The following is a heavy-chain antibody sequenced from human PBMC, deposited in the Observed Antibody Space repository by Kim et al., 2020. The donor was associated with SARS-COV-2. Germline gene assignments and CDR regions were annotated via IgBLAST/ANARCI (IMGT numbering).Heavy chain of an antibody. V-gene: IGHV3-11*04. CDR2: TI. Sequence: TISYTDSGKDRFTISRDNAENSLYLQMNSLRAEDTGVYYCAGRLDYWGQGTLVTVSS. J-gene: IGHJ4*02. CDR3: AGRLDY.